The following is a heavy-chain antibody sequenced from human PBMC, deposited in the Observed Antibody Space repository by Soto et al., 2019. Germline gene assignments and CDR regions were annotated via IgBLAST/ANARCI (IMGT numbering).Heavy chain of an antibody. D-gene: IGHD1-1*01. CDR3: ARASKYNREWYVPCGI. J-gene: IGHJ4*02. V-gene: IGHV1-46*01. CDR1: GYNFTDYD. Sequence: QVQLVQSGAEVKKPGASVKVSCKASGYNFTDYDMHWVRQAPGQGLEWMGMINPNDDAINYAQKFQGRVSMTRDSPTSTVYMELSSLRSEDTAMYYCARASKYNREWYVPCGIWGQETLITVSS. CDR2: INPNDDAI.